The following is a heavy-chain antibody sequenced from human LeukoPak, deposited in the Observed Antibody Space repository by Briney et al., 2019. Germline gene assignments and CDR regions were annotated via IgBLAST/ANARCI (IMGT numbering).Heavy chain of an antibody. V-gene: IGHV3-66*02. CDR2: IYSGGST. D-gene: IGHD3-16*01. CDR1: GVTVSSNY. Sequence: PEGSLRLSCAASGVTVSSNYMSWVRQAPGKGLEWVSVIYSGGSTYYVDSVKGRFTISRDNSRNTLYLQMNGLRVEDTAVYYCARYSKGVMPWGQGTLVTVSS. CDR3: ARYSKGVMP. J-gene: IGHJ4*02.